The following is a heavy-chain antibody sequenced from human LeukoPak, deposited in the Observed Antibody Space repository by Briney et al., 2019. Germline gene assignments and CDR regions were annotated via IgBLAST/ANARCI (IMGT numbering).Heavy chain of an antibody. CDR1: GGSFSGYY. D-gene: IGHD4-17*01. J-gene: IGHJ3*02. CDR3: ARGQTTVTTPPHDAFDI. CDR2: IYYSGST. Sequence: KTSETLSLTCAVYGGSFSGYYWSWIRQPPGKGLEWIGSIYYSGSTYYRPSLKSRVTISVDTSKNQFSLKLSSVTAADTAVYYCARGQTTVTTPPHDAFDIWGQETMVTVSS. V-gene: IGHV4-34*01.